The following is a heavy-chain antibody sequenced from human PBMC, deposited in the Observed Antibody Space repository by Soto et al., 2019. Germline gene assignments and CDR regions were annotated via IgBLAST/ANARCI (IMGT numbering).Heavy chain of an antibody. J-gene: IGHJ4*02. CDR2: IYYDGNT. D-gene: IGHD2-8*01. Sequence: SETLSLTCIVSGGSITSNSHYRARIRHPPGKGLESIGNIYYDGNTYYNPSLKSRVTISLDTSKNQFSLRLNSVTAADTAVYYCARSSIVPRLLIYPFDYWGQGTLVT. CDR1: GGSITSNSHY. V-gene: IGHV4-39*01. CDR3: ARSSIVPRLLIYPFDY.